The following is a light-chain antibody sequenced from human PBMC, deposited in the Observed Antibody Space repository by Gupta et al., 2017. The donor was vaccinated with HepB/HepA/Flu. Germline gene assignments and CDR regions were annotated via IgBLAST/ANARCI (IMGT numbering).Light chain of an antibody. CDR2: AAS. Sequence: DIQLTQSPSFLSASVGDRVTITCRASQGISSYLAWYQQKPGKAPKLLIYAASTLKSGVPSRFSGSGFGTEFTLTISSRQPEDFANYYCQQRNSSPITFGHGTXVDIK. J-gene: IGKJ3*01. V-gene: IGKV1-9*01. CDR1: QGISSY. CDR3: QQRNSSPIT.